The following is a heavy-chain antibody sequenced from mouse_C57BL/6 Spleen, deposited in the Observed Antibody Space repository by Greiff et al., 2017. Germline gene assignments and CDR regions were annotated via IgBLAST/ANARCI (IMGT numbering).Heavy chain of an antibody. J-gene: IGHJ2*01. CDR3: TEPITTVVATPYYFDY. CDR1: GFTFSNYW. V-gene: IGHV6-3*01. CDR2: IRLKSDNYAT. D-gene: IGHD1-1*01. Sequence: EVKVEESGGGLVQPGGSMKLSCVASGFTFSNYWMNWVRQSPEKGLEWVAQIRLKSDNYATHYAESVKGRFTISRDDSKSSVYLQMNNLRAEDTGIYYCTEPITTVVATPYYFDYWGQGTTLTVSS.